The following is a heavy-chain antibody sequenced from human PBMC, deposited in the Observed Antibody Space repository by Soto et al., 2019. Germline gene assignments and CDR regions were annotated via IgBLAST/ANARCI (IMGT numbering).Heavy chain of an antibody. CDR3: AREPYHTWPFDY. J-gene: IGHJ4*02. CDR2: ISYDGSNK. CDR1: GFSFSSYA. V-gene: IGHV3-30-3*01. Sequence: SLRLSCAPSGFSFSSYAMHWVRQVPGKGLEWVALISYDGSNKYYADSVKGRFTISRDNSKNTLYLQMDSLRVEDTAVYCCAREPYHTWPFDYWGQGTLVTVSS.